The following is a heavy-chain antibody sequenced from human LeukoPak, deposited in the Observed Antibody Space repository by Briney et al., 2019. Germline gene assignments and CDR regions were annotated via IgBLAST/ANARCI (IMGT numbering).Heavy chain of an antibody. Sequence: GGSLRLSCAASGFTFSSYSMNWVRQAPGKGLEWVSSISGSSSYIYYADSVKGRFTISRDNAKNSLYLQMNSLRAEDTAVYYCARGEIAVAGTIDYWGQGTLVTVSS. CDR3: ARGEIAVAGTIDY. CDR2: ISGSSSYI. CDR1: GFTFSSYS. V-gene: IGHV3-21*01. D-gene: IGHD6-19*01. J-gene: IGHJ4*02.